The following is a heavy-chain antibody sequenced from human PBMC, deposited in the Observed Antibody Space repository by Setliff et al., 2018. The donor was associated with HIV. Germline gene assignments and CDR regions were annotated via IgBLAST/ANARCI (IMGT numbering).Heavy chain of an antibody. CDR2: IYTTGST. J-gene: IGHJ4*02. V-gene: IGHV4-61*09. CDR1: GGSISRGSYY. Sequence: PSETLSLTCTVSGGSISRGSYYWTWIRQPAGKGLEWIGHIYTTGSTNYNPSLKSRVTMSVDTSKNQFSLNLRSVTAADTAVYYCARGARYAYYYESSGYYRHFDYWGQGPLVTVSS. D-gene: IGHD3-22*01. CDR3: ARGARYAYYYESSGYYRHFDY.